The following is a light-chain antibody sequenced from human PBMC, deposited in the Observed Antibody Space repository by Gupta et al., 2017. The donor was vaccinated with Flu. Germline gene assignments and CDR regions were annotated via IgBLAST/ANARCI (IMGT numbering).Light chain of an antibody. J-gene: IGLJ1*01. CDR1: SNDVGGYDR. Sequence: QSAPTQPRSVFGSLGQSVTISCTGTSNDVGGYDRVSWYKQRPGKAPKLILYDVTERPSGVPDRFSGSKSGNTASLTISGLQADDEADYYCSSHAGRVTWVFGTGTTVTVL. CDR3: SSHAGRVTWV. V-gene: IGLV2-11*01. CDR2: DVT.